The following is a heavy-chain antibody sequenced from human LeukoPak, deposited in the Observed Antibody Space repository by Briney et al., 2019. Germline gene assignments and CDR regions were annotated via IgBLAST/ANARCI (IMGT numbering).Heavy chain of an antibody. Sequence: NPSETLSLTCAVSGGSISSGGYSWSWIRQPPGKGLEWIGYIYHSGSTYYNPSLKSRVTISVDRSKNQFSLKLNSVTAADTAVYYCAGGGDSGGYYYPMFDYWGQGTLVTVSS. CDR2: IYHSGST. CDR1: GGSISSGGYS. D-gene: IGHD3-22*01. CDR3: AGGGDSGGYYYPMFDY. J-gene: IGHJ4*02. V-gene: IGHV4-30-2*02.